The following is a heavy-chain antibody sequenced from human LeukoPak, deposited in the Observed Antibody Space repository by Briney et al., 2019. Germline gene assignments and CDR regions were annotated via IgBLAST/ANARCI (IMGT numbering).Heavy chain of an antibody. Sequence: GGSLRLSCAASGFTFSSYEMNWVRQAPGKGLEWVSYISSSGSAIYYADSVKGRFTISRDNAKNSLYLEMNSLRAEDTAVYYCARSNSGWYNLQYYYYMDVWGKGTTVTISS. CDR3: ARSNSGWYNLQYYYYMDV. CDR2: ISSSGSAI. CDR1: GFTFSSYE. D-gene: IGHD6-19*01. J-gene: IGHJ6*03. V-gene: IGHV3-48*03.